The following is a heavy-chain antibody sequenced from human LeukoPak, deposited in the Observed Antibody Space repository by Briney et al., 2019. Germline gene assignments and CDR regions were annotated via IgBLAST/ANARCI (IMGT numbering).Heavy chain of an antibody. CDR2: ISSSSSTI. V-gene: IGHV3-48*01. D-gene: IGHD5-24*01. J-gene: IGHJ5*02. CDR3: ARDLYRERSGAP. CDR1: GFTFSSYS. Sequence: GGSLRLSCAASGFTFSSYSMNWVRQAPGKGLEWVSYISSSSSTIYYADSVKGRFTISRDNSKNTLYLQMNSLRAEDTAVYYCARDLYRERSGAPWGQGTLVTVSS.